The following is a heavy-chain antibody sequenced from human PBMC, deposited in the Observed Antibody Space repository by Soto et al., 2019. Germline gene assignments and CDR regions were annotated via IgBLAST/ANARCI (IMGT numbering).Heavy chain of an antibody. CDR3: ARETHSSGWYKDAFDI. D-gene: IGHD6-19*01. Sequence: QVQLVQSGAEVKKPGSSVKVSCKASGGTFSSYAISWVRQAPGQGLEWMGGIIPIFGTANYAQKLQGRVTITADESTSTGYMELSSLRSEDTAVYYCARETHSSGWYKDAFDIWGQGTMVTVSS. CDR2: IIPIFGTA. J-gene: IGHJ3*02. V-gene: IGHV1-69*12. CDR1: GGTFSSYA.